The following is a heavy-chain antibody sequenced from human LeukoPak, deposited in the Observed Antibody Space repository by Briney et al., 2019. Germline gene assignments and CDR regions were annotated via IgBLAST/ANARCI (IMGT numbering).Heavy chain of an antibody. Sequence: GGSLRLSCAASGFNFSNYDMHWVRQAPGKGLEWVAFIRYDGSDKYYADSVKGRFTISRDNSKNTLYVQMNSLRNEDTAVYYCAEGDTSWGQGTLVTVSS. D-gene: IGHD2-21*02. V-gene: IGHV3-30*02. J-gene: IGHJ5*02. CDR2: IRYDGSDK. CDR3: AEGDTS. CDR1: GFNFSNYD.